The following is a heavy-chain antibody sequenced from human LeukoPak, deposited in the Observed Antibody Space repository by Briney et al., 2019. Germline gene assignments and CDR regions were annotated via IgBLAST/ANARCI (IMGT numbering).Heavy chain of an antibody. V-gene: IGHV1-46*01. J-gene: IGHJ3*01. Sequence: GASVTVSCKASGYAFTSYYVHWVRLAPGQGREWMGIINPSGGSTSNAQKFQGRVTMTRDTSTSTVYMELSSLRSEDTAVYYCARLGDRGVFDLWGPGTMVTVSS. CDR2: INPSGGST. CDR1: GYAFTSYY. D-gene: IGHD1-26*01. CDR3: ARLGDRGVFDL.